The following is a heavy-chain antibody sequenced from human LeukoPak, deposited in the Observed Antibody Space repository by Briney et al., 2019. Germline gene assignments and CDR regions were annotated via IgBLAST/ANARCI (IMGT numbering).Heavy chain of an antibody. CDR2: FSSSSSTI. V-gene: IGHV3-48*01. CDR1: GFTFSSYS. Sequence: GGSLRLSCAASGFTFSSYSMNWVRQAPGKGLEWVSYFSSSSSTIYYADSVKGRFTISRDNAKNSLYLQMNSLRAEDTAVYYCAGTVSSSWGYFDYWGQGTLVTVSS. J-gene: IGHJ4*02. D-gene: IGHD6-13*01. CDR3: AGTVSSSWGYFDY.